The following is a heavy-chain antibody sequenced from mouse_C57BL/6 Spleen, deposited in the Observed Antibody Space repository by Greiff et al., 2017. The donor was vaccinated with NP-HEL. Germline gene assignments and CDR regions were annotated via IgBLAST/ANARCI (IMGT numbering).Heavy chain of an antibody. D-gene: IGHD1-1*01. CDR2: IDPSDSET. CDR3: ARGYYGSLDY. CDR1: GYTFTSYW. J-gene: IGHJ2*01. Sequence: QVQLQQPGAELVRPGSSVKLSCKASGYTFTSYWMHWVKQRPIQGLEWIGNIDPSDSETHYNQKFKDKATLTVDKSSSTAYMQLSSLTSEDSAVYNCARGYYGSLDYWGQGTTLTVSS. V-gene: IGHV1-52*01.